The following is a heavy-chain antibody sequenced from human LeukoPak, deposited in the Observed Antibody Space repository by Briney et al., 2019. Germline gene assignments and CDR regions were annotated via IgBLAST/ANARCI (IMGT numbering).Heavy chain of an antibody. D-gene: IGHD2-2*01. CDR1: GYTFTIYG. CDR3: ARASRGGYQLPSLPYF. J-gene: IGHJ4*02. V-gene: IGHV1-18*04. CDR2: ISAYNGNT. Sequence: GASVKVSCKASGYTFTIYGISWARQAPGQGLEWMGWISAYNGNTNYAQKLQGRVTMTTDTSTSTAYMELRSLRSDDTAVYYCARASRGGYQLPSLPYFWGQGTLVTVSS.